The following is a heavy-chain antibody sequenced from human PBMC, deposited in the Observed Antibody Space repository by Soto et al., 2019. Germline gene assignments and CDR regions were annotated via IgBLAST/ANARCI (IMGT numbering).Heavy chain of an antibody. D-gene: IGHD6-6*01. V-gene: IGHV4-4*07. CDR2: IYTSGST. CDR1: GGSISSYY. Sequence: KPSETLSRTCTVSGGSISSYYWSWIRQPAGKGLEWIGRIYTSGSTNYNPSLKSRVTMSVDTSKNQFSLKLSSVTAADTAVYYWARDRYPYSSSDFDYWGQGTLVTVSS. CDR3: ARDRYPYSSSDFDY. J-gene: IGHJ4*02.